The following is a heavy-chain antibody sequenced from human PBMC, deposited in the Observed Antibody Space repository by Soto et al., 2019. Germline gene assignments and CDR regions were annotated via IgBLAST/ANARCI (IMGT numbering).Heavy chain of an antibody. V-gene: IGHV1-18*01. Sequence: LSWKASGYTFTIYVVSWLSLENRKGLEWMGWICAYIGNTNYAQKFQGRVTITADESTSTAYMELSSLRSEDTPVYYCARDSVPPPHGSGIRDYYYGMDVWGHGTTVTVSS. D-gene: IGHD3-10*01. J-gene: IGHJ6*02. CDR2: ICAYIGNT. CDR3: ARDSVPPPHGSGIRDYYYGMDV. CDR1: GYTFTIYV.